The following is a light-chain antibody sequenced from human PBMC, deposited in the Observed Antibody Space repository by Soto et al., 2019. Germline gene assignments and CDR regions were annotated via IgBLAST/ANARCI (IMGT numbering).Light chain of an antibody. Sequence: DIVFTQSPSTLSLSIGDRATLTCRVSQSVGSSLAWYQQKPGQAPRLLIYDASSLASGVPSRFSGSGSGTEFTLTISSLQSEDFAVYYCQQYNSWPLTFGQGTKVDI. CDR1: QSVGSS. CDR3: QQYNSWPLT. CDR2: DAS. J-gene: IGKJ1*01. V-gene: IGKV3-15*01.